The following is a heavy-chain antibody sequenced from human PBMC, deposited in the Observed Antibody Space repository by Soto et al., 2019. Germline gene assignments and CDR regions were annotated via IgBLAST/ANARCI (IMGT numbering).Heavy chain of an antibody. J-gene: IGHJ4*02. CDR2: IKQDGSEK. CDR3: VIDGSVGYLEGVAY. CDR1: GFTFSSFW. V-gene: IGHV3-7*01. Sequence: GGSLRLSCAASGFTFSSFWMTWVRQAPGKGLEWVANIKQDGSEKYYVDSVKGRFTISRDNARNSLVLEMKSLRSEDTAVYSCVIDGSVGYLEGVAYWGEGCLGTDS. D-gene: IGHD2-21*01.